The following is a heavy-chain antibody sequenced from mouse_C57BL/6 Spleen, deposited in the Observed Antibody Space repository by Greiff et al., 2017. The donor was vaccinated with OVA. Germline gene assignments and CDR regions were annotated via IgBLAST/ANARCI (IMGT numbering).Heavy chain of an antibody. CDR2: INPNNGGT. CDR1: GYTFTDYN. V-gene: IGHV1-22*01. CDR3: ARVITTVVSFDY. J-gene: IGHJ2*01. D-gene: IGHD1-1*01. Sequence: EVQLQESGPELVKPGASVKMSCKASGYTFTDYNMHWVKQSHGKSLEWIGYINPNNGGTSYNQKFKGKATLTVNKSSSTAYMELRSLTSEDSAVYYCARVITTVVSFDYWGQGTTLTVSS.